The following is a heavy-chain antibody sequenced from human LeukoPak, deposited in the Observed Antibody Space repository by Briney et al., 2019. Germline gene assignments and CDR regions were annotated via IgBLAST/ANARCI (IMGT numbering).Heavy chain of an antibody. D-gene: IGHD3-9*01. CDR1: GGSISSSSYY. CDR2: IYYSGST. J-gene: IGHJ5*02. CDR3: ARHYDILTGLEGLSWFDP. V-gene: IGHV4-39*01. Sequence: SETLSLTCTGSGGSISSSSYYWGWIRQPPGKGLEWIGSIYYSGSTYYNPSLKSRVTISVDTSKNQFSLKLSSVTAADTAVYYCARHYDILTGLEGLSWFDPWGQGTLVTVSS.